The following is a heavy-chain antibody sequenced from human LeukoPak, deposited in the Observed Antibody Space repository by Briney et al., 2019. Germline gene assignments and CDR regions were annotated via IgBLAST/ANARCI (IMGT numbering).Heavy chain of an antibody. J-gene: IGHJ5*02. D-gene: IGHD2-2*01. CDR3: AKEGYCSSTSCSTNWFDP. CDR2: ISGSGGST. Sequence: GGSLRLSCAASGFTFSSYAMSWVRQAPGKGLEWVSTISGSGGSTYYADSVKGRFTISRDNSKNTLYLQMNSLRAEDTAVSYCAKEGYCSSTSCSTNWFDPWGQGTLVTVSS. CDR1: GFTFSSYA. V-gene: IGHV3-23*01.